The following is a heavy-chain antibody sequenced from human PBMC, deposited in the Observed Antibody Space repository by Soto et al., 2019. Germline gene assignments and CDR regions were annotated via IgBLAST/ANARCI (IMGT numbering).Heavy chain of an antibody. CDR3: TRPEDPYGYPEAFDS. CDR1: GSSFMVPP. CDR2: IRTRPNNYPT. J-gene: IGHJ4*02. Sequence: DVQLVESGGGLVPPGGSRNLPWTTPGSSFMVPPLQWFLLLSVKGLYWFGRIRTRPNNYPTTYAASVTGRFTISRDDSKNTVYLQMNSLKTEDTAVYYCTRPEDPYGYPEAFDSWGQGALVTVSS. V-gene: IGHV3-73*02. D-gene: IGHD5-18*01.